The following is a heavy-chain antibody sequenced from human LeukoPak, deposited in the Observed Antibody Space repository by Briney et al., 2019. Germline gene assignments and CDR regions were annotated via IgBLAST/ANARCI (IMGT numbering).Heavy chain of an antibody. D-gene: IGHD3-9*01. CDR3: AKSCYDKYNFDY. V-gene: IGHV3-30*18. J-gene: IGHJ4*02. CDR2: ISYDGSNK. Sequence: GGSLRLSCAASGFTFRSYGMHWVRQAPGKGLDWVAVISYDGSNKYYADSVKGRFTISRDNSKNTLYLQMSSLRAEDTAVYYCAKSCYDKYNFDYWGQGSLVTVSS. CDR1: GFTFRSYG.